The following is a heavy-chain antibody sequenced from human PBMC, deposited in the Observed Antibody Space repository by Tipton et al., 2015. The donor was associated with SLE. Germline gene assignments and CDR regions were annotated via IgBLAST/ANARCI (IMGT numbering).Heavy chain of an antibody. J-gene: IGHJ4*02. CDR2: INPSGGST. CDR3: ARNTVPIAARQEDYLDY. V-gene: IGHV1-46*01. D-gene: IGHD6-6*01. Sequence: QLVQSGTEVKKPGASVKVSCKASGYTFTSYYMHWVRQAPGQGLEWMGIINPSGGSTSYAQKFQGRVTMTRDTSTSTVYMELSRLRSDDTAVYYCARNTVPIAARQEDYLDYWGQGTLVTVSS. CDR1: GYTFTSYY.